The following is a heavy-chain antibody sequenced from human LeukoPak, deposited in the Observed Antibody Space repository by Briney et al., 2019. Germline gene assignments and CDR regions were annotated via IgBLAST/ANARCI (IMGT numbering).Heavy chain of an antibody. J-gene: IGHJ1*01. Sequence: SVKVSCKASGGTFSSYAISWVRQAPGQGLEWMGRIIPIFGTANYAQKFQSRVTITTDESTSTAYMELSSLRSEDTAVYYCARSYYDSSGCFQHWGQGTLVTVSS. CDR3: ARSYYDSSGCFQH. CDR1: GGTFSSYA. V-gene: IGHV1-69*05. CDR2: IIPIFGTA. D-gene: IGHD3-22*01.